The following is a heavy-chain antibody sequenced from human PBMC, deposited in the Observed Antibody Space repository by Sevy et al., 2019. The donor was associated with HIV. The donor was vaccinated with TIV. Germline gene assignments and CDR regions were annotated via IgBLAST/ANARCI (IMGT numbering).Heavy chain of an antibody. CDR1: GFTLTNEF. D-gene: IGHD2-15*01. Sequence: GGSLRLSCAVSGFTLTNEFFSWVRQAPGKGLEWVAVVYSGGDTYYADSVQGRFTISRDKSKSTLYLQMKSLRAEDTAVYYCARVGYCRGGTCFSGFYYAMDVWGQGTTVTVSS. J-gene: IGHJ6*02. V-gene: IGHV3-53*01. CDR2: VYSGGDT. CDR3: ARVGYCRGGTCFSGFYYAMDV.